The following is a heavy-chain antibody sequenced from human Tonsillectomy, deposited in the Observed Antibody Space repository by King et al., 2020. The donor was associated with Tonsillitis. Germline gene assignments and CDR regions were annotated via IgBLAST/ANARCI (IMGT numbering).Heavy chain of an antibody. CDR2: INSDGSST. CDR3: AREDPVGYCSGGSCPPDY. J-gene: IGHJ4*02. D-gene: IGHD2-15*01. V-gene: IGHV3-74*01. CDR1: GFTFSSYW. Sequence: DVQLVESGGGLVQPGGSLRLSCAASGFTFSSYWMHWVRQAPGKGLVWVSRINSDGSSTSYADSVKGRFTISRDNAKNTLYLQMNSLRAEDTAVYYCAREDPVGYCSGGSCPPDYWGQGTLVTVSS.